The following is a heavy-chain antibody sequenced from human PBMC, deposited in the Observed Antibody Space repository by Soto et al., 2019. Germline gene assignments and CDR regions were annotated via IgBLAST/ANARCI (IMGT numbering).Heavy chain of an antibody. CDR2: ISYDGSNK. V-gene: IGHV3-30*18. D-gene: IGHD3-3*01. Sequence: PGGTLRLSCAAAGFTFSSYGMHWVRQAPGKGLEWVAVISYDGSNKYYADSVKGRFTISRDNSKNTLYLQMNSLRAEDKAVYYSAKVAIFGSGAMDIWCQQPTVTVS. CDR3: AKVAIFGSGAMDI. CDR1: GFTFSSYG. J-gene: IGHJ6*02.